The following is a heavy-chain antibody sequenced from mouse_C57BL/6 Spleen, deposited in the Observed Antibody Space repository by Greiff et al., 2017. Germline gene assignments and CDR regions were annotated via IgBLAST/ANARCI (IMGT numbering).Heavy chain of an antibody. CDR3: AREPLRGYFDY. CDR1: GFTFSDYY. CDR2: INYDGSST. V-gene: IGHV5-16*01. J-gene: IGHJ2*01. Sequence: EVMLVESEGGLVQPGSSMKLSCTASGFTFSDYYMAWVRQVPEKGLEWVANINYDGSSTYYLDSLKSRFIISRDNAENILYLQMSSLKSEDTATEYCAREPLRGYFDYWGQGTTLTVSS.